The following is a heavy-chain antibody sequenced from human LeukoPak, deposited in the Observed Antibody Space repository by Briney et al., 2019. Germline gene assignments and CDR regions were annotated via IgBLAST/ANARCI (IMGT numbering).Heavy chain of an antibody. J-gene: IGHJ4*02. Sequence: SETLSLTCTVSGGSISSSSYYWGWIRQPPGKGLEWIGSIYYSGSTYYNPSLKSRVTISVDTSKNQFSLKLSSVTAADTAVCYCARHLGYSYGSIYFDYWGQGTLVTVSS. CDR2: IYYSGST. D-gene: IGHD5-18*01. V-gene: IGHV4-39*01. CDR1: GGSISSSSYY. CDR3: ARHLGYSYGSIYFDY.